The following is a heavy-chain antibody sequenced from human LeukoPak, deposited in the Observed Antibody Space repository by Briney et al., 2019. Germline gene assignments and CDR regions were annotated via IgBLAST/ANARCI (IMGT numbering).Heavy chain of an antibody. CDR1: GFTFSSYG. Sequence: GGSLRLSCATSGFTFSSYGMHWVRQVPGKGLEWVTVISHDAKSTYHVDSVKGRFTISRDNSKNTPYLQMNSLRAEDTALYYCARDRTYYYGSGSSGYMDVWGKGTTVTVSS. J-gene: IGHJ6*03. D-gene: IGHD3-10*01. V-gene: IGHV3-30*03. CDR2: ISHDAKST. CDR3: ARDRTYYYGSGSSGYMDV.